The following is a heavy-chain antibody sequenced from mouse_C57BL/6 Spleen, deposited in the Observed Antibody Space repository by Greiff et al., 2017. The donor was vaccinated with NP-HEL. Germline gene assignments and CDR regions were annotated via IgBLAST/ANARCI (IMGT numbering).Heavy chain of an antibody. D-gene: IGHD2-4*01. CDR2: INPSSGYN. Sequence: VQLQQSGAELARPGASVKMSCKASGYTFTSYTMHWVKQRPGQGLEWIGYINPSSGYNKYNQKFKDKATLTADKSSSTAYMQLSSLTSEDSAVYYCARVYYDYDGYAMDYWGQGTSVTVSS. J-gene: IGHJ4*01. CDR1: GYTFTSYT. V-gene: IGHV1-4*01. CDR3: ARVYYDYDGYAMDY.